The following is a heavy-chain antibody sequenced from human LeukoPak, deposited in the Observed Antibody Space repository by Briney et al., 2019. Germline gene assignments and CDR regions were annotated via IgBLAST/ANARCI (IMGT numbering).Heavy chain of an antibody. J-gene: IGHJ4*02. Sequence: PGGSLRLSCAASGFTFDDYAMHWVRQAPGKGLEWVSLISWDGGSTYYADSVKGRFTISRDNSKNSLYLQMNSLRAEDTALYYCAKVHGRGGYYFDYWGQGTLVTVSS. CDR1: GFTFDDYA. V-gene: IGHV3-43D*03. D-gene: IGHD1-14*01. CDR3: AKVHGRGGYYFDY. CDR2: ISWDGGST.